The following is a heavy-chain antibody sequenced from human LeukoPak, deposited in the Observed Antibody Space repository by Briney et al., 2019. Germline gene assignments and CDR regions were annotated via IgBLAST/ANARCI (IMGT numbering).Heavy chain of an antibody. CDR1: GFTFSSYW. CDR3: ARDGGSYSYYFDY. V-gene: IGHV3-7*01. J-gene: IGHJ4*02. Sequence: GGSLRLSCAASGFTFSSYWMSWVRQAPGKGLEWVANIKQDGSEKYYVDSVKGRFTISRDNAKNSVYLQMNSLRADDTALYYCARDGGSYSYYFDYWGQGNLVTVSP. CDR2: IKQDGSEK. D-gene: IGHD1-26*01.